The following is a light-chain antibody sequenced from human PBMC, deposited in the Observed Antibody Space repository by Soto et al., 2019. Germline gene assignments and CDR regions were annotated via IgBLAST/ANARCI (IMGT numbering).Light chain of an antibody. V-gene: IGLV2-14*01. J-gene: IGLJ1*01. CDR2: EVN. Sequence: QSALTQPASVSGSPGQSITISCTGTSTDAGGYKYVSWYQQHPGTAPKLMIFEVNGRPSGVSDRFSGSKSGNTASLTISGLQPEDEADYYCSSFSSSSTPYVFGTGTKVTVL. CDR1: STDAGGYKY. CDR3: SSFSSSSTPYV.